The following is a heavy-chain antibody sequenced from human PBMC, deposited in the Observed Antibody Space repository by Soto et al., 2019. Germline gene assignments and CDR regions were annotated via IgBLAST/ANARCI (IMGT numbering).Heavy chain of an antibody. CDR3: ARLYGLDAFDI. CDR1: GGSINSYY. D-gene: IGHD3-16*02. J-gene: IGHJ3*02. CDR2: IYYSGST. V-gene: IGHV4-59*08. Sequence: PSETLSLTCTVSGGSINSYYWSWLRQPPGKGLEWIGYIYYSGSTNYNPSLKSRVTISVDTSKNQFSLKLSSVTAADTAVYYCARLYGLDAFDIWGQGTMVTVSS.